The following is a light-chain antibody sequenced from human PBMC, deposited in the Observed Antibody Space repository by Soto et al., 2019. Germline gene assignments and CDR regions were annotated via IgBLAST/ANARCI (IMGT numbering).Light chain of an antibody. J-gene: IGKJ4*01. CDR1: QSVSKK. CDR3: QQYDDWPPLT. V-gene: IGKV3-15*01. Sequence: EREMTQSPATLSASPGDRVTLSCRASQSVSKKLVWYQQKPGQAPRLLIYDASTRATGIPARFSGSGCGTEFTLTISSLQSEDFAVYYCQQYDDWPPLTFGGGTKVEIK. CDR2: DAS.